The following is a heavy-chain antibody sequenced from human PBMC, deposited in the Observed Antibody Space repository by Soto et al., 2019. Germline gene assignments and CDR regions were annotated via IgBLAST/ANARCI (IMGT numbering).Heavy chain of an antibody. CDR2: ISSSSSYT. V-gene: IGHV3-11*05. CDR1: GFTFSDYY. CDR3: AREGIAAAGSYYYYYGMDV. D-gene: IGHD6-13*01. Sequence: GGSLRLSCAASGFTFSDYYMSWIRQAPGKGLEWVSYISSSSSYTNYADSVKGRFTISRDNAKNSLYLQMNSLRAEDTAVYYCAREGIAAAGSYYYYYGMDVWGQGTTVTVSS. J-gene: IGHJ6*02.